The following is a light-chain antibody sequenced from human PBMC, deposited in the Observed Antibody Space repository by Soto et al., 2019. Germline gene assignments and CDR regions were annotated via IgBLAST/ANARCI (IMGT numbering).Light chain of an antibody. CDR2: EVS. CDR3: QSYDSSLSGHVV. J-gene: IGLJ2*01. Sequence: QSALTQPPSASGSPGQSVTISCTGTSSDVGGYNYVSWYQQHPGKAPKLMIYEVSKRPSGVPDRFSGSKSGTSASLAITGLQAEDEADYYCQSYDSSLSGHVVFGGGIKLTVL. CDR1: SSDVGGYNY. V-gene: IGLV2-8*01.